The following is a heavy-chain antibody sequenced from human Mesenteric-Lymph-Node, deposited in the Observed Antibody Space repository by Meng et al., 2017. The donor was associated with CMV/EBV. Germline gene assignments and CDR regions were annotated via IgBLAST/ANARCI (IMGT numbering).Heavy chain of an antibody. CDR3: ARFRLIDCSSTSCYSLFDY. J-gene: IGHJ4*02. V-gene: IGHV1-2*02. Sequence: FTGYYMHWVRQAPGQGLEWMGWINPNSGGTNYAQKFQGRVTMTRDTSISTAYMELSRLRSDDTAVYYCARFRLIDCSSTSCYSLFDYWGQGTLVTVSS. D-gene: IGHD2-2*01. CDR1: FTGYY. CDR2: INPNSGGT.